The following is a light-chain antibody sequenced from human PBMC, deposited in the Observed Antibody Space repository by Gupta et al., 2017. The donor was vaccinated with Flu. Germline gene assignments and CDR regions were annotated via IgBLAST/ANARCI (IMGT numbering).Light chain of an antibody. CDR2: DVS. CDR3: LRGTHPWS. CDR1: RSVVNQDVIAY. V-gene: IGKV2-30*01. J-gene: IGKJ2*01. Sequence: ICSRSSRSVVNQDVIAYLSWFQQRLGPSRRRINYDVSHQDSGVPNGFSVSGSGADFTLKISRVEAEDVGVYYCLRGTHPWSFGQGTRLEI.